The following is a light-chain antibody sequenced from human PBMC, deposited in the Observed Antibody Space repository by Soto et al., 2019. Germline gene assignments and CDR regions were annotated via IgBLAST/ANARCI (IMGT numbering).Light chain of an antibody. CDR3: QQSYSTPSST. CDR1: QSTSSY. V-gene: IGKV1-39*01. CDR2: AAS. J-gene: IGKJ2*02. Sequence: DIQMTQSPSSLSASVGDRVTITCRASQSTSSYLNWYQQKPGKAPKLLIYAASSLQSGVPSRFSGSGSGTDFTLTISSLQPEDFATYYCQQSYSTPSSTFGQGTKLEIK.